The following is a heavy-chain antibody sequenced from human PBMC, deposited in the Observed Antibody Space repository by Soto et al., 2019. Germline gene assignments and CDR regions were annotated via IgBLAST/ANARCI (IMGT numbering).Heavy chain of an antibody. CDR1: GFTFSSSA. D-gene: IGHD4-4*01. Sequence: GGSLRLSCAASGFTFSSSAMHWVRQAPGKGLEWVAVISYDGSTIFYADSVKGRFTISRDNSKNTLYLQMNSLRAEDTAVYYCARRATVLDYWGQGTLVTVSS. CDR3: ARRATVLDY. V-gene: IGHV3-30*04. CDR2: ISYDGSTI. J-gene: IGHJ4*02.